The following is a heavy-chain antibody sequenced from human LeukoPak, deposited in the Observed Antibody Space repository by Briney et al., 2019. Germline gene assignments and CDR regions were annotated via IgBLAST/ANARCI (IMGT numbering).Heavy chain of an antibody. J-gene: IGHJ4*02. D-gene: IGHD3-10*01. CDR2: ISSSSSYI. V-gene: IGHV3-21*01. CDR1: GFTFSSYS. CDR3: ARDLRLYYYGSGSRSPPGY. Sequence: GGSLRLSCAASGFTFSSYSMNWVRQAPGKGLELVSSISSSSSYIYYADSVKGRFTISRDNAKNSLYLQMNSLRAEDTAVYYCARDLRLYYYGSGSRSPPGYWGQGTLVTVSS.